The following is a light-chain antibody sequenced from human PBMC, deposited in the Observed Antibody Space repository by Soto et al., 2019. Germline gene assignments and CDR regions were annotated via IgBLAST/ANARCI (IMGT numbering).Light chain of an antibody. V-gene: IGLV2-11*01. CDR3: CSYAGSYTDYV. CDR1: SSDVGGYNY. Sequence: QSALTQPRSVSGSPGQSVTISCTGTSSDVGGYNYVSWYQQHPGKAPKLMIYDVSKRPSGVPDRFSGSKSGNTASLTISGLQAEDEADCYCCSYAGSYTDYVFGTGTKLTVL. CDR2: DVS. J-gene: IGLJ1*01.